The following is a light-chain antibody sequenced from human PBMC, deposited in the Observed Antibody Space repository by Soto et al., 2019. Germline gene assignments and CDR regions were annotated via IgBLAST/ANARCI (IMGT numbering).Light chain of an antibody. CDR1: LSVGNN. J-gene: IGKJ2*01. V-gene: IGKV3-15*01. CDR3: QQYDYWPT. CDR2: GAS. Sequence: VMTQSPGTLSVSPGERAILSCRASLSVGNNLAWYQQRPGQPPRVVIYGASTRATGFSDRFSGSGSGTEFTLTITSLQSEDFAVYYCQQYDYWPTFGQGTKLESK.